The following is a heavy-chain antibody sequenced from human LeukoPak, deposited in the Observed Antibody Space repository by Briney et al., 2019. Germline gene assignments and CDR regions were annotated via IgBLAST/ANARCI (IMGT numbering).Heavy chain of an antibody. J-gene: IGHJ3*02. CDR3: ARRTMVRGESAFDI. Sequence: PSETLSLTCTVPAGSISSYYLSWIRQPPGKGLDWIGYIYYIGSTNYNPSLKSRVTISVDTSKNQFSLKLSSVTAADTAVYYCARRTMVRGESAFDIWGKGTMVTVSS. CDR1: AGSISSYY. CDR2: IYYIGST. V-gene: IGHV4-59*08. D-gene: IGHD3-10*01.